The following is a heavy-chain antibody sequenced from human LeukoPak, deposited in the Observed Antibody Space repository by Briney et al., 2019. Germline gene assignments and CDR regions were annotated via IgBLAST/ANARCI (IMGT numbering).Heavy chain of an antibody. D-gene: IGHD3-10*01. Sequence: GGSLRLSCAASGFTFDDYAMHWVCQAPGKGLEWVSLISGDGGSTYYADSVKGRFTISRDNSKNSLYLQMNSLRTEDTALYYCAKGPVLLWFGEVSSYGMDVWGQGTTVTVSS. J-gene: IGHJ6*02. CDR3: AKGPVLLWFGEVSSYGMDV. CDR2: ISGDGGST. V-gene: IGHV3-43*02. CDR1: GFTFDDYA.